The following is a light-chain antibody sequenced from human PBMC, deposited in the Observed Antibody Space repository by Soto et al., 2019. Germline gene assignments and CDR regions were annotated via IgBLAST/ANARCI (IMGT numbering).Light chain of an antibody. CDR3: AVWDDTLRGV. V-gene: IGLV1-47*01. CDR1: SSNIGSNY. Sequence: QSVLTQPPSASGTPGQRVTISCSGSSSNIGSNYVFWYQQLPGTAPKLVIYRNNQRPLGVPDRFSGSKSGTSASLAISGLRSEDEADYYCAVWDDTLRGVFGGGTQLTVL. J-gene: IGLJ3*02. CDR2: RNN.